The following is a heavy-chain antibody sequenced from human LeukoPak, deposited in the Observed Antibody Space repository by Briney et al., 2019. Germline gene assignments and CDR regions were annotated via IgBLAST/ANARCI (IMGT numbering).Heavy chain of an antibody. CDR1: GFTFSSYA. J-gene: IGHJ4*02. D-gene: IGHD3-22*01. CDR2: ISYGGSNK. CDR3: ARAWMYYDSSGYYYGEFDY. V-gene: IGHV3-30-3*01. Sequence: PGGSLRLSCAASGFTFSSYAMHWVRQAPGKGLEWVAVISYGGSNKYYADSVKGRFTISRDNSKNTLYLQMNSLRAEDTAVYYCARAWMYYDSSGYYYGEFDYWGQGTLVTVSS.